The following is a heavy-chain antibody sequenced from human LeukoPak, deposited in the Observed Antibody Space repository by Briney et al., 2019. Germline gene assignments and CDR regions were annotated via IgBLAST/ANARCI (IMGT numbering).Heavy chain of an antibody. V-gene: IGHV3-23*01. CDR2: ITSGTRT. CDR1: GFTFSSHG. D-gene: IGHD2-2*01. J-gene: IGHJ4*02. Sequence: GGTLRLSCVASGFTFSSHGMNWVRQAPGKGLEWVSGITSGTRTYYADSVKGRFAISRDNSKNTMYLQMNSLRAEDTAIYYCTTDRLLVWAIADYWGQGTLVTVSS. CDR3: TTDRLLVWAIADY.